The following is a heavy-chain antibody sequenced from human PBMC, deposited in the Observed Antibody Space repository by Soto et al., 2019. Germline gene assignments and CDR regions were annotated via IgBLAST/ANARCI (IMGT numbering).Heavy chain of an antibody. V-gene: IGHV1-69*06. Sequence: AVKVSCKASGGTFSSYAISWVRQAPGQWLEWMGGIIPIFGTANYAQKFQGRVTVTADKSTSTAYMELSSLRSEDTAVYYCARAGMNRYYGSGSYYLNYYYGMDVWGQGTTVTVSS. D-gene: IGHD3-10*01. CDR3: ARAGMNRYYGSGSYYLNYYYGMDV. J-gene: IGHJ6*02. CDR2: IIPIFGTA. CDR1: GGTFSSYA.